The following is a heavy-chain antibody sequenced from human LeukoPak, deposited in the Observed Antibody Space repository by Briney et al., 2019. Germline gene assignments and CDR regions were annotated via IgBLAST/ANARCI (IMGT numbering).Heavy chain of an antibody. CDR3: ARGKAFAYSSGWYTSDYYYMDV. D-gene: IGHD6-19*01. V-gene: IGHV1-46*01. J-gene: IGHJ6*03. CDR1: GYTFTSYY. CDR2: INPSGGST. Sequence: ASVKVSCKASGYTFTSYYMHWVRQAPGQGLEWMGIINPSGGSTSYAQKFQGRVTMTRDMSTSTVYMELSSLRSEDTAVYYCARGKAFAYSSGWYTSDYYYMDVWGKGTTVTVSS.